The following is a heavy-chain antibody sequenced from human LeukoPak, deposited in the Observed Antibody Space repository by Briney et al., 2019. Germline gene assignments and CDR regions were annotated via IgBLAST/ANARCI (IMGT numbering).Heavy chain of an antibody. CDR3: ARVSPYYYDSSVAFDI. J-gene: IGHJ3*02. V-gene: IGHV4-59*01. Sequence: PSETLSLTCTVSGGSISTYYWNWIRQPPGKGLEWIGYIYYSGSTNYNPSLKSRVTISVDTSKNQFSLKLSSVTAADTAVYYCARVSPYYYDSSVAFDIWGQGTMVTVSS. CDR1: GGSISTYY. D-gene: IGHD3-22*01. CDR2: IYYSGST.